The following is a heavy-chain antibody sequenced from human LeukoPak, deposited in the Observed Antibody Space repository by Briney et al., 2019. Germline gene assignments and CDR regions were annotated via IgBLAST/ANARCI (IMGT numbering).Heavy chain of an antibody. J-gene: IGHJ3*02. V-gene: IGHV4-4*09. CDR1: GGSISGYY. CDR3: ARLPNDAFDM. CDR2: ISASGTT. Sequence: SETLSLTCTVSGGSISGYYCSWIRQPPGQGLEWIGYISASGTTNSNPSLKSRVTMSVDTSKNQCSLKLSSVTAADTAVYYCARLPNDAFDMWGQGTMVTVSS.